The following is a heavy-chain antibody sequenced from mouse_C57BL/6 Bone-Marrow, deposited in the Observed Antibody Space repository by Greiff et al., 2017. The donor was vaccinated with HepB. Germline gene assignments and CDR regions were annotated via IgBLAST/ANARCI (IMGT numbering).Heavy chain of an antibody. CDR1: GYTFTSYW. V-gene: IGHV1-55*01. CDR2: IYPGSGST. D-gene: IGHD1-1*01. CDR3: AREITTVVDCYFDV. J-gene: IGHJ1*03. Sequence: QVQLQQPGAELVKPGASVKMSCKASGYTFTSYWITWVKQRPGQGLEWIGDIYPGSGSTNYNEKFKSKATLTVDTSSSTAYMQLSSLTSEDSAVYYCAREITTVVDCYFDVWGTGTTVTVSS.